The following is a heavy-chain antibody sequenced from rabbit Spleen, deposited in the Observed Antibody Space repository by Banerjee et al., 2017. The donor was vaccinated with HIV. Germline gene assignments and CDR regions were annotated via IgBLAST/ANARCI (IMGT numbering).Heavy chain of an antibody. D-gene: IGHD2-1*01. J-gene: IGHJ4*01. V-gene: IGHV1S45*01. CDR3: ARGSATMTMVITGYYFNL. Sequence: QEQLEESGGDLVKPGASLTLTCKASGLDFSSRYWICWVRQAPGKGLEWIACIDVVKSGLTYYASWAKGRFTISRASSTTVPLQVTSLTAADTATYFCARGSATMTMVITGYYFNLWGPGTLVTVS. CDR1: GLDFSSRYW. CDR2: IDVVKSGLT.